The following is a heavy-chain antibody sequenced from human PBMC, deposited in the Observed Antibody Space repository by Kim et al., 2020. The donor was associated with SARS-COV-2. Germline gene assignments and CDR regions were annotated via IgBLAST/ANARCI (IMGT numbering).Heavy chain of an antibody. CDR3: AREAAMVRGVSTVWTPDGSGSKYGMDV. J-gene: IGHJ6*02. CDR2: ISYDGSNK. Sequence: GGSLRLSCAASGFTFSSYAMHWVRQAPGKGLEWVAVISYDGSNKYYADSVKGRFTISRDNSKNTLYLQMNSLRAEDTAVYYCAREAAMVRGVSTVWTPDGSGSKYGMDVWGQGTTVTVSS. V-gene: IGHV3-30-3*01. CDR1: GFTFSSYA. D-gene: IGHD3-10*01.